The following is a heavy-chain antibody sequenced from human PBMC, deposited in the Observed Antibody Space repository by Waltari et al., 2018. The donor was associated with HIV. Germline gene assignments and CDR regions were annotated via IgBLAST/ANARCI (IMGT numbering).Heavy chain of an antibody. D-gene: IGHD1-20*01. CDR2: IKASVST. CDR3: ARAGGITGTNGMAV. J-gene: IGHJ6*02. Sequence: QGQLQESGTGLVKPSQTLSLTCTVAVGSVSSGSYYWSLIRQPAGKGLEWIGRIKASVSTHHDPPPKSRVTISVAQSKSPFPLKRRAVTAVDTAVYYCARAGGITGTNGMAVWGQGTTVTVSS. V-gene: IGHV4-61*02. CDR1: VGSVSSGSYY.